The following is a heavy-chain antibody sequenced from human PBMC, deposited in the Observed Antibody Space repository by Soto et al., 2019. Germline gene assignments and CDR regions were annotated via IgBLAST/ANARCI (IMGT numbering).Heavy chain of an antibody. Sequence: GGSLRLSCAASGFTFSDYYMSWIRQAPGKGLEWVSYISSSSSYKNYADSVKGRFTISRDNAKNSLYLRMNSLRAEDTAVYYCARHVRQWLSYFDYWGQGTLVTVSS. V-gene: IGHV3-11*06. CDR1: GFTFSDYY. D-gene: IGHD6-19*01. CDR3: ARHVRQWLSYFDY. J-gene: IGHJ4*02. CDR2: ISSSSSYK.